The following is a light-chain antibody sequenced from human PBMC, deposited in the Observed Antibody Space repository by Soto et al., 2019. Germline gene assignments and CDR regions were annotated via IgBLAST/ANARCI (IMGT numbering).Light chain of an antibody. CDR2: GAT. CDR1: SSDVGGYDR. V-gene: IGLV2-8*01. Sequence: QSVLTQPPSAAGSPGQSVTISCTGTSSDVGGYDRVSWFQQHPGKAPKLIIYGATDRISGVPYRFSGSKSGNTASLTVSGLQAEDEAAYYCASYGGRDDMIFGVANQLTVL. CDR3: ASYGGRDDMI. J-gene: IGLJ2*01.